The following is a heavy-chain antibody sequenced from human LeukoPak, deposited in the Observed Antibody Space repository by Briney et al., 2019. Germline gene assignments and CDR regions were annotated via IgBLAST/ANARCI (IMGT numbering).Heavy chain of an antibody. V-gene: IGHV4-39*07. J-gene: IGHJ3*02. Sequence: SETLSLTCTVSGGSISSSSYYWGWIRQPPGKGLEWIGSIYYSGSTYYNPSLKSRVTISVDTSKNQFSLKLSSVTAADTAVYYCARIGYSSSWYELDAFDIWGQGTMVTVSS. CDR1: GGSISSSSYY. D-gene: IGHD6-13*01. CDR3: ARIGYSSSWYELDAFDI. CDR2: IYYSGST.